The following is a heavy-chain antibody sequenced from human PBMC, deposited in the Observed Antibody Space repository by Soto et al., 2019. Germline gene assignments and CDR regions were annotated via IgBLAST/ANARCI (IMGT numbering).Heavy chain of an antibody. CDR1: GFTFSSYA. CDR2: ISYDGSNK. V-gene: IGHV3-30-3*01. D-gene: IGHD4-17*01. Sequence: SLRLSCAASGFTFSSYAMHWVRQAPGKGLEWVAVISYDGSNKYYADSVKGRFTISRDNSKNTLYLQMNSLRAEDMAVYYCARERGDYNFDYWGQGTLVTVSS. J-gene: IGHJ4*02. CDR3: ARERGDYNFDY.